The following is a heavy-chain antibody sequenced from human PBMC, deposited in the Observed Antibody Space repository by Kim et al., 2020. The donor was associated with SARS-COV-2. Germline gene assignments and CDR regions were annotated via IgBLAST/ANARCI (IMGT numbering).Heavy chain of an antibody. Sequence: ASVKASCKASGYTFTSYYMHWVRQAPGQGLEWMGIINPSGGSTSYAQKFQGRVTMTRDTSTSTVYMELSSLRSEDTAVYYCARDRTTGTTMECYGMDVWGQGTAVTVSS. CDR3: ARDRTTGTTMECYGMDV. V-gene: IGHV1-46*01. CDR2: INPSGGST. D-gene: IGHD1-1*01. J-gene: IGHJ6*02. CDR1: GYTFTSYY.